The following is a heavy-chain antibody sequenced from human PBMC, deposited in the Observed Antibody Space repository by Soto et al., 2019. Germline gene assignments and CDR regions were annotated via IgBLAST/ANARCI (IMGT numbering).Heavy chain of an antibody. J-gene: IGHJ5*02. CDR1: GYTFTSYD. Sequence: QVQLVQSGAEVKKPGASVKVSCKASGYTFTSYDISWVRQAPGQGLEWMGWISTYNGNTNYAQKLQGRVTMTTDTSTSTGYMELRSLRSDETAVYYCARGFRVAATRWWFDPWGQGTLVTVSS. D-gene: IGHD2-15*01. CDR3: ARGFRVAATRWWFDP. V-gene: IGHV1-18*01. CDR2: ISTYNGNT.